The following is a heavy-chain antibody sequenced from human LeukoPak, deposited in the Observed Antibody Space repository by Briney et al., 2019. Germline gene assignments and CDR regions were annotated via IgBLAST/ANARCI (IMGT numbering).Heavy chain of an antibody. Sequence: PGRSLRLSCAASGFTFISYAMHWVRQAPGKGLEWVSYISSSGSTIYYADSVKGRFTISRDNAKNSLYLQMNSLRAEDTAVYYCAELGITMIGGVWGKGTTVTISS. CDR2: ISSSGSTI. CDR1: GFTFISYA. D-gene: IGHD3-10*02. J-gene: IGHJ6*04. V-gene: IGHV3-48*03. CDR3: AELGITMIGGV.